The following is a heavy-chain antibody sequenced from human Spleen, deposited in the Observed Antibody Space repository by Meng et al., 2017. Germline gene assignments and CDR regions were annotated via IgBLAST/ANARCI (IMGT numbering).Heavy chain of an antibody. CDR3: ARVPEPWAFDI. V-gene: IGHV4-31*02. J-gene: IGHJ3*02. Sequence: LRLSCTVSGDSISSGAYYWSWIRQHPGKGLEWIGYISYSGSTYYNPSLKSRVTISVDTSNNQFSLKLSSVTAADTAVYYCARVPEPWAFDIWGQGTMVTVSS. CDR2: ISYSGST. CDR1: GDSISSGAYY.